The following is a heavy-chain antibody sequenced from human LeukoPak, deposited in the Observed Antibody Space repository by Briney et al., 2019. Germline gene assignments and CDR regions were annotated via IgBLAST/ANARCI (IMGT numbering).Heavy chain of an antibody. CDR3: ARAFVRYSGYDP. V-gene: IGHV3-66*01. CDR2: VYSGGSA. J-gene: IGHJ5*02. CDR1: GFTVSSSY. Sequence: GGSLRLSCAASGFTVSSSYMNWVRQAPGKGLEWVSVVYSGGSAYYADSVKGRFTISRDNSKNTLYLQMNSLRAEDTAVYYCARAFVRYSGYDPWGQGTLVTVSS. D-gene: IGHD5-12*01.